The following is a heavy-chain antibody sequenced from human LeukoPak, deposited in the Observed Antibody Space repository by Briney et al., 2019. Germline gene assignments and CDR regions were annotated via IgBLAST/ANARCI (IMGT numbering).Heavy chain of an antibody. D-gene: IGHD3-10*01. J-gene: IGHJ4*02. CDR1: GFTFSRYA. CDR3: AKVSNTGGSGTRDY. CDR2: ISGSGGST. V-gene: IGHV3-23*01. Sequence: GGSLRLSCAASGFTFSRYAMSWVRQAPGKGLEWVSVISGSGGSTYYADSVKGRFTISRDNSKNTLYLQMNSLRVEDTAVYYCAKVSNTGGSGTRDYWGQGTLVTVSS.